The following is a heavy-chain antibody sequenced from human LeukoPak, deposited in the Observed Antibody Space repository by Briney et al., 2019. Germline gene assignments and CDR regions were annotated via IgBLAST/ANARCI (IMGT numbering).Heavy chain of an antibody. D-gene: IGHD3-10*01. CDR1: GYTFTSYD. Sequence: ASVKVSCKASGYTFTSYDINWVRQAPGQGLEWMGWMNPNSGNTGYAQKFQGRVTMTRNTSISTAYMELSSLRSEDTAVYYCARVKSITMVRGVIFGYWGQGTLVTVSS. J-gene: IGHJ4*02. CDR2: MNPNSGNT. CDR3: ARVKSITMVRGVIFGY. V-gene: IGHV1-8*01.